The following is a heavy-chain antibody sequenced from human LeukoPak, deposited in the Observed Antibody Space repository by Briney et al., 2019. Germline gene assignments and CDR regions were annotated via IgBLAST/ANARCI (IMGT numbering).Heavy chain of an antibody. CDR1: GYTFTSYD. J-gene: IGHJ6*03. D-gene: IGHD2-2*01. CDR3: ARGATDIVVVPTAHTHYYYYYYMDV. CDR2: MNPNSGNT. Sequence: ASVKVSCKASGYTFTSYDISWVRQATGQGLEWMGWMNPNSGNTGYAQKFQGRVTMTRNTSISTAYMELSSLRSEDTAVYYCARGATDIVVVPTAHTHYYYYYYMDVWGKGTTVTVSS. V-gene: IGHV1-8*01.